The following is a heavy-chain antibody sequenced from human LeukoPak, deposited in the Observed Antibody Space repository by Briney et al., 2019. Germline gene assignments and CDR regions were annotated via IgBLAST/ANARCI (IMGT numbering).Heavy chain of an antibody. CDR3: ARGKWARDY. J-gene: IGHJ4*02. CDR1: GYNFATYG. CDR2: ISAYNGDT. D-gene: IGHD2-8*01. Sequence: ASVKGYCKAYGYNFATYGITWVRQAPGQGLEWMGWISAYNGDTNYAQNRQDRISMTTDTTTSTAYMELRSLRSDDTAFYYCARGKWARDYWGQGTLVTVSS. V-gene: IGHV1-18*01.